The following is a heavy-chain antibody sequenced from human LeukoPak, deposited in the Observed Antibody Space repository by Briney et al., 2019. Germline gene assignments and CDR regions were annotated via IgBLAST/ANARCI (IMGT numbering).Heavy chain of an antibody. CDR1: GYTFTSYG. V-gene: IGHV1-18*01. Sequence: ASVKVSCKASGYTFTSYGISWVRQAPGQGLEWMGWISDYNGDTNYAQKLQGRVTMTTDTSTSTAYMELRSLRSDDTAVYYCARALVLMDFDIWGQGTMVTVSS. D-gene: IGHD2-8*01. CDR2: ISDYNGDT. J-gene: IGHJ3*02. CDR3: ARALVLMDFDI.